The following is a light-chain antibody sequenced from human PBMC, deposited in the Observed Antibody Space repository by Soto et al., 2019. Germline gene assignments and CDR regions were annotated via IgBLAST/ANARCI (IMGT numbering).Light chain of an antibody. CDR1: QAISSN. Sequence: IVMTQSPATLSMSPGERATLSCRASQAISSNLAWYQQKPGQAPRLLIYGASTRATGIPARFSGSGSGTEFTLTISSLFSEDFAVYYCQQYNSWPTFGQGPR. V-gene: IGKV3-15*01. J-gene: IGKJ1*01. CDR3: QQYNSWPT. CDR2: GAS.